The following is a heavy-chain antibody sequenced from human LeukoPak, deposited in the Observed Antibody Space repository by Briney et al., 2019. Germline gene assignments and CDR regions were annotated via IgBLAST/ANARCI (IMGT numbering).Heavy chain of an antibody. CDR2: IYHRGST. J-gene: IGHJ5*02. CDR3: ARVSLVGPAAIFDP. D-gene: IGHD2-2*02. Sequence: SETLSLTCTVSGYSIGSGFYWGWIRQPPGKGLEWIGSIYHRGSTYYNPSLKSRVTISVDTSKNQFSLKLSSVTAAGTAVYYCARVSLVGPAAIFDPWGQGTLVTVSS. V-gene: IGHV4-38-2*02. CDR1: GYSIGSGFY.